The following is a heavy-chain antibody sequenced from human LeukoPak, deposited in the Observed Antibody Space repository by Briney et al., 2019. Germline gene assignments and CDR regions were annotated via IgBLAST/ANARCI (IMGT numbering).Heavy chain of an antibody. V-gene: IGHV4-34*01. J-gene: IGHJ4*02. D-gene: IGHD2-15*01. Sequence: SETLSLTCAVYGGSFSGYYWSWIRQPPGKGLEWIGEINHSGSTNYNPSLKSRVTISVDTSKNQFSLTLSSVTAADTAVYYCARGGCSGGSCYILDYWGQGTLVTVSS. CDR3: ARGGCSGGSCYILDY. CDR2: INHSGST. CDR1: GGSFSGYY.